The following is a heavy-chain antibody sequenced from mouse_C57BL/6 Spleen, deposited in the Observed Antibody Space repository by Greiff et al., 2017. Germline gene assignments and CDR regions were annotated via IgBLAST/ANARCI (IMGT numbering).Heavy chain of an antibody. D-gene: IGHD2-3*01. J-gene: IGHJ2*01. V-gene: IGHV1-82*01. CDR1: GYAFSSSW. CDR2: IYPGDGDT. Sequence: VQLQQSGPELVKPGASVKISCKASGYAFSSSWMNWVKQRPGKGLEWIGRIYPGDGDTNYNGKFKGKATLTADKSSSTAYMQLSSLPSEDSAVYFCARWRDYDGYYFDYWGQGTTLTVSS. CDR3: ARWRDYDGYYFDY.